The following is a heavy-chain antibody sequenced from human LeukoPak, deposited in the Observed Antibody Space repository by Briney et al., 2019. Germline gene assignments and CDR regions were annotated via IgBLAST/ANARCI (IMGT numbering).Heavy chain of an antibody. CDR2: ISYSGGT. J-gene: IGHJ4*02. D-gene: IGHD3-22*01. CDR3: ARVPDTSGYFYYFDY. Sequence: SETLSLTCTVSGASISTYYWGWIRQPPEKRPEWIGNISYSGGTNYNPSLKSRVTISMDTSKNQFSLNLSSVTAADTAVYYCARVPDTSGYFYYFDYWGRGTLVTVSS. CDR1: GASISTYY. V-gene: IGHV4-59*01.